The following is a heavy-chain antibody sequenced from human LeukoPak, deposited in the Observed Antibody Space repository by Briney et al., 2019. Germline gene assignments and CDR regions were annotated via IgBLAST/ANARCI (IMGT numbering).Heavy chain of an antibody. CDR1: GGSFSGYY. CDR2: INHSGST. V-gene: IGHV4-34*01. J-gene: IGHJ3*02. D-gene: IGHD2-2*01. CDR3: ARGLSVVPAADHDAFDI. Sequence: SSETLSLTCAVYGGSFSGYYWSWIRQPPGKGLEWIGEINHSGSTNYNPSLKSRVTISVDTSKNQFSLKLSSVTAADTAVYYCARGLSVVPAADHDAFDIWGQGTMVTVSS.